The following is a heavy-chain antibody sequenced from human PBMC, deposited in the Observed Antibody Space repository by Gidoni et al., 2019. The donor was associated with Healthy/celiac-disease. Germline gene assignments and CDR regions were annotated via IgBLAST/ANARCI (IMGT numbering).Heavy chain of an antibody. Sequence: EVQLVESGGGLVQPGGSLRLSCAASGFTFSSYEMNWVRQAPGKGLEWVSYISSSGSTIYYADSVKGRFTISRDNAKNSLYLQMNSLRAEDTAVYYCAREITYYDFWSGYSYWGQGTLVTVSS. V-gene: IGHV3-48*03. CDR2: ISSSGSTI. CDR1: GFTFSSYE. D-gene: IGHD3-3*01. CDR3: AREITYYDFWSGYSY. J-gene: IGHJ4*02.